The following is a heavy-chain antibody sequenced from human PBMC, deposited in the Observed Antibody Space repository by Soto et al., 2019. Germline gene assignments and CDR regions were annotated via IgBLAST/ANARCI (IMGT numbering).Heavy chain of an antibody. CDR2: IYHSGST. CDR1: GGSISSGGYS. Sequence: SETLSLTCAVSGGSISSGGYSWSWIRQPPGKGLEWIGYIYHSGSTYYNPPLKSRVTISVDRSKNQFSLKLSSVTAADTAVYYCARTPSIVLVPAAHDYWGQGTLVTVSS. V-gene: IGHV4-30-2*01. CDR3: ARTPSIVLVPAAHDY. D-gene: IGHD2-2*01. J-gene: IGHJ4*02.